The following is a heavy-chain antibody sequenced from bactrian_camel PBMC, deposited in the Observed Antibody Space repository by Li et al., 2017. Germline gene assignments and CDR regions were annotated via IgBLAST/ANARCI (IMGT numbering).Heavy chain of an antibody. CDR3: AVIYSDFDY. V-gene: IGHV3S6*01. Sequence: HVQLVESGGGLVQPGGSLRLSCEAAGFDFSSNGTAWVRQAAGKGLEWVASIRNDGLWTAYGNSVKGRFTISRDNTKSTLYLQMNSLKSDDTALYYCAVIYSDFDYWGQGTQVTVS. CDR1: GFDFSSNG. D-gene: IGHD4*01. J-gene: IGHJ4*01. CDR2: IRNDGLWT.